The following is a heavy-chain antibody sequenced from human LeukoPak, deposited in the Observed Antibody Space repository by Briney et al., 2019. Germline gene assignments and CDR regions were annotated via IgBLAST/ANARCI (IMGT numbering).Heavy chain of an antibody. V-gene: IGHV3-30*04. D-gene: IGHD1-14*01. J-gene: IGHJ4*02. Sequence: RTGGSLRLSCAASGFTFSSYAMHWVRQTPGKGLEWVAVISEGGGNKYYADSVTGRFTISRDNSRNTLFLEMNSLRPEDTAIYYCARQYNKGLDYWGQGTLVTVPS. CDR2: ISEGGGNK. CDR3: ARQYNKGLDY. CDR1: GFTFSSYA.